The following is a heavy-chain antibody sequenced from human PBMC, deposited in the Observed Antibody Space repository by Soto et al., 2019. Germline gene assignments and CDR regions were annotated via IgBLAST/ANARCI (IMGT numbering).Heavy chain of an antibody. CDR3: ATELGENPASPFDA. V-gene: IGHV1-69*01. D-gene: IGHD3-10*01. Sequence: QVQLVQSGADVKKPGSSVKVSCQASGVTFSSETLGWVRQAPGQGLEWVGGIIPRFGTASYAQKFQGRVKITADESTSTVYMELSSLRSDDTAVYFCATELGENPASPFDAWGQGTLVTVSS. J-gene: IGHJ4*02. CDR1: GVTFSSET. CDR2: IIPRFGTA.